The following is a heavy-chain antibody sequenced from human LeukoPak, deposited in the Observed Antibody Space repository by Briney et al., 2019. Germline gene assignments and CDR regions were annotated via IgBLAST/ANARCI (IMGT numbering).Heavy chain of an antibody. CDR2: ITNSGDTM. J-gene: IGHJ4*02. V-gene: IGHV3-48*01. CDR3: ARSPPNNYDSRGYYSHYDY. CDR1: GFTFSSYG. Sequence: PGGSLRLSCAASGFTFSSYGMNWVRQAPGKGPEWVSFITNSGDTMYYADSVKGRFTISRDNAKNSLYLQMNSLRAEDTALYYCARSPPNNYDSRGYYSHYDYWGQGTLVTVSS. D-gene: IGHD3-22*01.